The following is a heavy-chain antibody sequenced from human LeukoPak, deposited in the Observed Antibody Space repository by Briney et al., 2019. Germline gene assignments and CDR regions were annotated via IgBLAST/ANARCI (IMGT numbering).Heavy chain of an antibody. J-gene: IGHJ3*01. CDR1: GFTFSHYW. D-gene: IGHD3-22*01. V-gene: IGHV3-7*01. Sequence: GGSLRVSCTASGFTFSHYWMTWVRQAPGKGLERVANIRLDGSEEYYVDSLKGRFTISRDNAKNSLYLQMNSLRAEDTAMYYCARDPYDRGGYGAFDLWGQGTMVTVSS. CDR2: IRLDGSEE. CDR3: ARDPYDRGGYGAFDL.